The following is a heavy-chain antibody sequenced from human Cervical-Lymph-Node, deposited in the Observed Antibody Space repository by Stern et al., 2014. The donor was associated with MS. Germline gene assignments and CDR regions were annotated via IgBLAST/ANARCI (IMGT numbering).Heavy chain of an antibody. CDR1: GGTFSNYD. CDR3: ALGGFGHYFEY. D-gene: IGHD3-10*01. V-gene: IGHV1-69*01. Sequence: QVQLVESGAEVKKPGSSVKVSCRASGGTFSNYDISWVRQAPGQGLEWMGGIIPIIGPPNYAKKFQGRVTITADESTSTAYMELSSLRSDDTAVYYCALGGFGHYFEYWGQGTLVTVSS. CDR2: IIPIIGPP. J-gene: IGHJ4*02.